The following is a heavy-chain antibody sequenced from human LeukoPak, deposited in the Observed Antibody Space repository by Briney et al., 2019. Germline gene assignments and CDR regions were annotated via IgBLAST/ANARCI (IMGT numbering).Heavy chain of an antibody. CDR1: GFTSGIYA. D-gene: IGHD6-19*01. CDR3: ASRYRYSSGWSLDY. CDR2: ISGSGGST. J-gene: IGHJ4*02. V-gene: IGHV3-23*01. Sequence: GGSLRLSCAASGFTSGIYAVSWVRQAPGKGLEWVSAISGSGGSTYYADSVKGRFTISRDNSKNTLYLQMNSLRAEDTAVYYCASRYRYSSGWSLDYWGQGTLVTVSS.